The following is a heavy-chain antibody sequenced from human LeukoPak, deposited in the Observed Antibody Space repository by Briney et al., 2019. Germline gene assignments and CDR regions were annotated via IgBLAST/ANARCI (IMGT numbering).Heavy chain of an antibody. Sequence: GASVKVSCKASGDTFTGDYMHCVRQAPGQGLEWRGWINPNSGGTNYAQKFQGRVTMTRDTSISTAYMELSRLRSDDTAVYYCARDRGYSYGYAAFDYWGQGTLVTVSS. CDR1: GDTFTGDY. D-gene: IGHD5-18*01. CDR3: ARDRGYSYGYAAFDY. V-gene: IGHV1-2*02. J-gene: IGHJ4*02. CDR2: INPNSGGT.